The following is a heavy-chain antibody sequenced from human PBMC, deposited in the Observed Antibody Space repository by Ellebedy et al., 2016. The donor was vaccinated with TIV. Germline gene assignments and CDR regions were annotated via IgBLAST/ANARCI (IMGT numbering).Heavy chain of an antibody. CDR3: ARKVAGTAWDAFDI. V-gene: IGHV3-11*06. CDR1: GFIFSDYY. J-gene: IGHJ3*02. D-gene: IGHD6-19*01. Sequence: GESLKISCEASGFIFSDYYMSWIRQAPGKGLECLSYISDSSTIYTNYADSVKGRFTISRDNAKNSLFLQMHSLRAEDTALYYCARKVAGTAWDAFDIWGQGTMVIVSP. CDR2: ISDSSTIYT.